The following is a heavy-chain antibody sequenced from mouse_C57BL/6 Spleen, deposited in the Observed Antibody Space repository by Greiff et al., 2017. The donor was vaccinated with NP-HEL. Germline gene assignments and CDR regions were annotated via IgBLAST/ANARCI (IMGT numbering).Heavy chain of an antibody. Sequence: EVQLQQSGPELVKPGASVKIPCKASGYTFTDYNMDWVKQSHGKSLEWIGDINPNNGGTIYNQKFKGKATLTVDKSSSTAYMELRSLTSEDTAVYYCARGDYYGYDGFAYWGQGTLVTVSA. D-gene: IGHD2-2*01. V-gene: IGHV1-18*01. J-gene: IGHJ3*01. CDR2: INPNNGGT. CDR3: ARGDYYGYDGFAY. CDR1: GYTFTDYN.